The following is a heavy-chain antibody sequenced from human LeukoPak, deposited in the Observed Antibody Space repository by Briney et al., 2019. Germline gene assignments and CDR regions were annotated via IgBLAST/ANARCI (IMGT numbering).Heavy chain of an antibody. CDR3: ARRVYYYDSSGYNDAFDI. CDR1: GGSISSSSYY. Sequence: SETLSLTCTVSGGSISSSSYYWGWIRQPPGKGLEWIGSIYYSGSTYYNPSLKSRVTISVDTSKNQFSLKLRSVTAADTAVYYCARRVYYYDSSGYNDAFDIWGQGTMVTVSS. CDR2: IYYSGST. D-gene: IGHD3-22*01. V-gene: IGHV4-39*07. J-gene: IGHJ3*02.